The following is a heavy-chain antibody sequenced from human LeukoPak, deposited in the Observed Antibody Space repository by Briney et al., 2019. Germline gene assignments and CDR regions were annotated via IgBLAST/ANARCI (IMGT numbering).Heavy chain of an antibody. CDR1: GYTFTSYY. D-gene: IGHD2/OR15-2a*01. CDR3: ARDNNTSSLADP. J-gene: IGHJ5*02. V-gene: IGHV1-46*01. CDR2: INPSGGST. Sequence: ASVKVSCKASGYTFTSYYTHWVRQAPGQGLEWMGIINPSGGSTSNAQKFQGRVTMTRDTSTSTVYMELSSLTSEDTAVYYCARDNNTSSLADPWGQGTLVTVSS.